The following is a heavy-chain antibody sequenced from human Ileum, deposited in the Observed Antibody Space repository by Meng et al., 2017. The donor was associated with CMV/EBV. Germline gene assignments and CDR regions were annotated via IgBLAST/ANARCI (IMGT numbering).Heavy chain of an antibody. CDR3: ARGYYYFDY. J-gene: IGHJ4*02. CDR2: INSGGT. CDR1: GYTFTAYY. D-gene: IGHD3-22*01. Sequence: QVQLMQSGAEVKKPGASVKVSCKASGYTFTAYYLHWVRQAPGQGLEWMGWINSGGTNYAQKFQGRVTMTRDTSITTAYMELSSLRSDDTAVYFCARGYYYFDYWGQGTLVTVSS. V-gene: IGHV1-2*02.